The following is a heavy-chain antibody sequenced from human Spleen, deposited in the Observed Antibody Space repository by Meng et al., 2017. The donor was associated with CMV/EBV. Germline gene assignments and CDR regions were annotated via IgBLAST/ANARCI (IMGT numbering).Heavy chain of an antibody. CDR1: GGSISSYY. D-gene: IGHD3-10*01. CDR2: IYTSGST. J-gene: IGHJ4*02. Sequence: QVQLQESGPGLVKPSQTLSLTCTVSGGSISSYYWSWIRQPAGKGLEWIGRIYTSGSTNYNASLKSRLTMSVDTSKNQFSLKLSSVTAADTAIYYCARDGAIVRGVSPTYYFDYWGQGILVTVAS. CDR3: ARDGAIVRGVSPTYYFDY. V-gene: IGHV4-4*07.